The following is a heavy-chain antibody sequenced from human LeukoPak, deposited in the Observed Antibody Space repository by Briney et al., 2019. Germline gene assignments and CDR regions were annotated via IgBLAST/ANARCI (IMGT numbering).Heavy chain of an antibody. D-gene: IGHD3-10*01. Sequence: GGSLRLSCAASGFTFGSYAMSWVRQAPGKGLEWVSAISGSGGSTYYADSVKGRFTISRDNSKNTLYLQMNSLRAEDTAVYYCAKALYYYGSGYDYWGQGTLVTVSS. V-gene: IGHV3-23*01. CDR2: ISGSGGST. CDR3: AKALYYYGSGYDY. J-gene: IGHJ4*02. CDR1: GFTFGSYA.